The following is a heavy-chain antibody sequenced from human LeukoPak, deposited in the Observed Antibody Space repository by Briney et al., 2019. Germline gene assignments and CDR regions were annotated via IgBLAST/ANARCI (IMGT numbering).Heavy chain of an antibody. CDR2: IYYSGST. D-gene: IGHD3-22*01. CDR1: GGSISSSSYY. Sequence: SETLSLTCTVSGGSISSSSYYWGWIRQPPGKGLEWIGSIYYSGSTYYNPSLKSRVTISVDTSKNQFSLKLSSVTAADTAVYYCASLGSSGYYLGYWGQGTLVTVSS. J-gene: IGHJ4*02. CDR3: ASLGSSGYYLGY. V-gene: IGHV4-39*01.